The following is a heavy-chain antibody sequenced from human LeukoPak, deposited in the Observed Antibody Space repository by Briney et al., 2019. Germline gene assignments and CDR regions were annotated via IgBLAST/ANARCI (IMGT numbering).Heavy chain of an antibody. J-gene: IGHJ4*02. CDR3: ARNLRGIYSFDY. D-gene: IGHD6-13*01. V-gene: IGHV3-66*01. CDR1: GFTVSSNY. Sequence: GGSLRLSCAASGFTVSSNYMSWVRQAPGKGLEWVSVIYSGGSTYYADSVKGRFTISRDNSKNTLYLQMNSLRAEDTAVYYCARNLRGIYSFDYWGQGTLVTVS. CDR2: IYSGGST.